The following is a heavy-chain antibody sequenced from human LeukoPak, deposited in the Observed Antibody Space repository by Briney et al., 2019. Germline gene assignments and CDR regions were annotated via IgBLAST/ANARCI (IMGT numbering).Heavy chain of an antibody. CDR3: ARDTAMVTYWFDP. Sequence: ASVTVSCKASGHTFTGYYMHWVRQAPGQGLEWMGWINPNSGGTNYAQKFQGRVTMTRDTSISTAYMELSRLRSDDTAVYYCARDTAMVTYWFDPWGQGTLVTVSS. V-gene: IGHV1-2*02. D-gene: IGHD5-18*01. CDR2: INPNSGGT. J-gene: IGHJ5*02. CDR1: GHTFTGYY.